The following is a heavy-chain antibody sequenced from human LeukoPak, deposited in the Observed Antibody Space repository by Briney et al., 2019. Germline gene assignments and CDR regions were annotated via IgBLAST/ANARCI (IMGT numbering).Heavy chain of an antibody. J-gene: IGHJ4*02. D-gene: IGHD3-22*01. CDR3: ARDRTYDSSGYYAY. V-gene: IGHV3-21*01. Sequence: GGPLSLSCAASEFTFISYTINWVAQAPGKGLNWFSSISSSSSYIYYADSVKGRFTISRDNAKNSLYLQMNSLRAEDTAVYYCARDRTYDSSGYYAYWGQGTLVTVSS. CDR1: EFTFISYT. CDR2: ISSSSSYI.